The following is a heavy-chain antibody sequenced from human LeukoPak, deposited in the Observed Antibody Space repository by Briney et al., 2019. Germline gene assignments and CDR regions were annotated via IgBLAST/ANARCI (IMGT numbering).Heavy chain of an antibody. CDR2: IYHSGST. Sequence: SETLSLTCTVSGGSISSGGYYWSWIRQPPGKGLEWIGYIYHSGSTYYNPSLKSRVTISVDRSKNQFSLKLSSVTAADTAVYYCARGTPIAPAGYFDLWGRGTLVTVSS. CDR1: GGSISSGGYY. CDR3: ARGTPIAPAGYFDL. J-gene: IGHJ2*01. V-gene: IGHV4-30-2*01. D-gene: IGHD6-25*01.